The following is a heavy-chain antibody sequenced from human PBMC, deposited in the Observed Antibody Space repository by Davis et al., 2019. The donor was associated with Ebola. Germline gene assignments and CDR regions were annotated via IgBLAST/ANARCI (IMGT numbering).Heavy chain of an antibody. V-gene: IGHV3-23*01. CDR2: ISGSGSNT. Sequence: PGGSLRLSCAASGFLFRNYAMSWVRQAPGKGLEWVSVISGSGSNTYFADSVKGRFTISRDNAKNSLNLQMHSLTAEDTAVYYCARSRGYSAYVNADYYGMDVWGQGTTVTVSS. CDR1: GFLFRNYA. CDR3: ARSRGYSAYVNADYYGMDV. J-gene: IGHJ6*02. D-gene: IGHD5-12*01.